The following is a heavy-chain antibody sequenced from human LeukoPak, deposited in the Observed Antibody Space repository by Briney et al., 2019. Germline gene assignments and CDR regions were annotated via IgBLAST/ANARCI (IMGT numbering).Heavy chain of an antibody. D-gene: IGHD6-19*01. J-gene: IGHJ4*02. V-gene: IGHV3-23*01. CDR2: ISGSGGST. CDR1: GFTFSSYG. Sequence: GGSLRLSCAASGFTFSSYGMSWVRQAPGKGLEWVSAISGSGGSTYYADSVKGRFTISRDNSKNTLYLQMNSLRAEDTAVYYCAEAPQWLVAFDYWGQGTLVTVSS. CDR3: AEAPQWLVAFDY.